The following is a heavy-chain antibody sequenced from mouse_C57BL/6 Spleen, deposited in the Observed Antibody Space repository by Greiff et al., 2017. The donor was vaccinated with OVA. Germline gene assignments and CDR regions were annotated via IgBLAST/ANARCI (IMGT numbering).Heavy chain of an antibody. Sequence: VHLVESGPGLVQPSQSLSITCTVSGFSLTSYGVHWVRQSPGKGLEWLGVIWSGGSTDYNAAFISSLIIRKDKSKSQVCVKMNSLQADDTAIYSCARDDSFAYWGQGTLVTVSA. V-gene: IGHV2-2*01. CDR2: IWSGGST. CDR1: GFSLTSYG. J-gene: IGHJ3*01. CDR3: ARDDSFAY. D-gene: IGHD2-4*01.